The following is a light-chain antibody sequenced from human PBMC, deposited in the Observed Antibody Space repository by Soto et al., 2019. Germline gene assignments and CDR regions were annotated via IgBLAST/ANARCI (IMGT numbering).Light chain of an antibody. CDR3: CSFAGSHTSPA. V-gene: IGLV2-11*01. CDR2: DVS. J-gene: IGLJ2*01. CDR1: GGDVGGYNF. Sequence: QSALTQPRSVSGSPGQSVTISCTGTGGDVGGYNFVSWYQLHPGKAPKLMIFDVSKRPSGVPDRFSGSKSGNTASLTISGLQADDEADYYFCSFAGSHTSPAFGGGTKLTVL.